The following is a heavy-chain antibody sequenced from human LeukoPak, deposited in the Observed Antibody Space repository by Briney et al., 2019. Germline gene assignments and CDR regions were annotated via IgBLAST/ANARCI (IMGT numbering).Heavy chain of an antibody. CDR1: GFTFSSYS. CDR2: IKQDGSEK. CDR3: ARDPLPSCSSTSCYEEGFDY. D-gene: IGHD2-2*01. J-gene: IGHJ4*02. Sequence: GGSLRLSCAASGFTFSSYSMNWVRQAPGKGLEWVANIKQDGSEKYYVDSVKGRFTISRDNAKNSLYLQMNSLRAEDTAVYYCARDPLPSCSSTSCYEEGFDYWGQGTLVTVSS. V-gene: IGHV3-7*01.